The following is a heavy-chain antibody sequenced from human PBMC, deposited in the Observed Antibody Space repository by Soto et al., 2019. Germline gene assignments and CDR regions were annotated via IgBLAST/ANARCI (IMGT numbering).Heavy chain of an antibody. CDR1: GFTFSSND. CDR3: AKNSGWFDS. CDR2: IDGSGATT. D-gene: IGHD3-10*01. V-gene: IGHV3-23*01. Sequence: GGSLRLSCAASGFTFSSNDMTWVRQAPGKGLEWVSTIDGSGATTYYADFVEGRFTVSRDNSKNTVYVQMNNLRADDTALYNCAKNSGWFDSWGQGTLVTVSS. J-gene: IGHJ5*01.